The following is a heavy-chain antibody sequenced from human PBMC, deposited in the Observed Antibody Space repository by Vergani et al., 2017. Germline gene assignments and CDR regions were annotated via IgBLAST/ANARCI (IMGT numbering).Heavy chain of an antibody. CDR3: TTDPRYCGDCSCYWLRDHHYYGMDV. D-gene: IGHD2-21*01. CDR1: GFSFRNAW. Sequence: EVQLVESGGGIVKPGGSLRLSCVASGFSFRNAWMNWVRRTPGTGLEWVGRIKSTFDRWTTDYAAAVKGRFTISRDDSKNTLFLQMNGMKTEDIGVYYCTTDPRYCGDCSCYWLRDHHYYGMDVWGQGTTVTVSS. V-gene: IGHV3-15*07. CDR2: IKSTFDRWTT. J-gene: IGHJ6*02.